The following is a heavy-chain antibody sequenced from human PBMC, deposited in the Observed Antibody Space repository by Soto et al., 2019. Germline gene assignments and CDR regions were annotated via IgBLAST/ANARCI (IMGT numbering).Heavy chain of an antibody. CDR2: IYYSGST. D-gene: IGHD3-16*01. CDR1: GGSISSGGYY. J-gene: IGHJ4*02. Sequence: SQTLSLTCTVSGGSISSGGYYWSWIRQHPGKGLEWIGYIYYSGSTYYNPSLKSRVTISVDTSKNQFSLKLSSVTAADTAVYYCASFFVPGRYYDYIWGSPATGGYFDYWGQGTLVTVSS. V-gene: IGHV4-31*03. CDR3: ASFFVPGRYYDYIWGSPATGGYFDY.